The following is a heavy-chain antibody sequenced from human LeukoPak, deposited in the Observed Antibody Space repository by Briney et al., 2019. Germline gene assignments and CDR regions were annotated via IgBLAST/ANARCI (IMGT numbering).Heavy chain of an antibody. CDR2: IYYSGST. V-gene: IGHV4-59*01. D-gene: IGHD3-3*01. Sequence: SETLSLTCTVSGGSISSYYWSWVRQPPGKGLEWIGYIYYSGSTNYNPSLKRRVTISGDTSKKKFSQKRRSLQPAGTAVYYCASRIFVGAFDIWGQGTMVTVSS. J-gene: IGHJ3*02. CDR1: GGSISSYY. CDR3: ASRIFVGAFDI.